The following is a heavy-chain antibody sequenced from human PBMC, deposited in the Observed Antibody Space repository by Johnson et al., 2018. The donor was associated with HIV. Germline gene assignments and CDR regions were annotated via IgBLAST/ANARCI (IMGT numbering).Heavy chain of an antibody. CDR3: AKDPSNWGLDGFDI. CDR2: ISASGLSP. D-gene: IGHD7-27*01. J-gene: IGHJ3*02. Sequence: EVLLLESGGGLVQPGGSLRLSCAAAGLTFRNYAMTWVRQAPGKGLEWVSGISASGLSPYYADSVKGRFTISRDNSKNTLYLQMNSLRAEDTAIYYCAKDPSNWGLDGFDIWGQGTMVTVSS. V-gene: IGHV3-23*01. CDR1: GLTFRNYA.